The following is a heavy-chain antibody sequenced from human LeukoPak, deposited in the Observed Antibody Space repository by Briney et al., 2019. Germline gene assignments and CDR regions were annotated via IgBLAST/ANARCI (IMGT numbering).Heavy chain of an antibody. Sequence: GGSLRLSCAASGFTFSSYLMHWVRQAPGKGLVWVSHINSDESSTSYADSVKGRFTISRDNSKNTLYLQMNSLRAEDTAIYYCAKAKYHYDSSAYDYWGQGTLVTVSS. CDR3: AKAKYHYDSSAYDY. V-gene: IGHV3-74*01. CDR1: GFTFSSYL. J-gene: IGHJ4*02. D-gene: IGHD3-22*01. CDR2: INSDESST.